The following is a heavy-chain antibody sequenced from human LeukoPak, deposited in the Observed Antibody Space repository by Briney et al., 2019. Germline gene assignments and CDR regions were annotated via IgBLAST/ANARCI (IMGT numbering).Heavy chain of an antibody. J-gene: IGHJ5*02. V-gene: IGHV1-8*01. D-gene: IGHD3-3*01. CDR3: ARSDSRDDFWSGYYTGIDWFDP. Sequence: ASVKVSCKASGYTFTSYDINWVRQATGQGLEWVGWMNPNSGNTGYAQKFQGRVTMTRNTSISTAYMELSSLRSEDTAVYYCARSDSRDDFWSGYYTGIDWFDPWGQGTLVTVSS. CDR1: GYTFTSYD. CDR2: MNPNSGNT.